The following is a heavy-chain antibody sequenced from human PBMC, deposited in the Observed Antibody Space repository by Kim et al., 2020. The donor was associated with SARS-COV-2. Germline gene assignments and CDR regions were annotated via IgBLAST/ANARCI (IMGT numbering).Heavy chain of an antibody. CDR2: INPSGGST. D-gene: IGHD3-10*01. V-gene: IGHV1-46*01. CDR3: ARDQGVTMVRGVIIKDYYFDY. Sequence: ASVKVSCKASGYTFTSYYMHWVRQAPGQGLEWMGIINPSGGSTSYAQKFQGRVTMTRDTSTSTVYMELSSLRSEDTAVYYCARDQGVTMVRGVIIKDYYFDYWGQAPLVTVSS. CDR1: GYTFTSYY. J-gene: IGHJ4*02.